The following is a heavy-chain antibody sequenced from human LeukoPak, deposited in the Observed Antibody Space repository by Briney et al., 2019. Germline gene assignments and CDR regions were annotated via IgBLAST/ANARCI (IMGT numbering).Heavy chain of an antibody. Sequence: GGSLRLSCAASGFTFSSYEMNWVRQAPGKGLEWVSYISSSSSCIYYADSVKGRFTISRDNAKNSLYLQMNSLRAEDTAVYYCAREESSGSYEYYFDYWGQGTLVTVSS. CDR3: AREESSGSYEYYFDY. D-gene: IGHD1-26*01. CDR1: GFTFSSYE. J-gene: IGHJ4*02. CDR2: ISSSSSCI. V-gene: IGHV3-21*05.